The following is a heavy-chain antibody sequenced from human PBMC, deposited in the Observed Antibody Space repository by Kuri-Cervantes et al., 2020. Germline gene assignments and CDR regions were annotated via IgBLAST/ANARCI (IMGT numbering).Heavy chain of an antibody. D-gene: IGHD2-15*01. J-gene: IGHJ4*02. CDR3: ARVQSCQNDYFDY. Sequence: SVKVSCKASGGTFSSYAISWVRQAPGQGLEWMGGIIPIFGTANYAQKFQGRVTITADESTSTAYMELSSLRSEDTAVYYCARVQSCQNDYFDYWGQGTLVTVSS. CDR1: GGTFSSYA. CDR2: IIPIFGTA. V-gene: IGHV1-69*13.